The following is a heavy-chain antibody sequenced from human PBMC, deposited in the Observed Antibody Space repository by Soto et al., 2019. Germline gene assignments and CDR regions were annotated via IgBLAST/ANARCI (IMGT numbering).Heavy chain of an antibody. Sequence: EVQLVESGGGLVKPGGPLRLSCAASGFTFTRYSMNWVRQAPGKGLEWVSSISSTTNYIYYADSMKGRFTVSRDNAKNSVYLEMNSLSAEDTALYYCARESEDLTSNFDYWGQGTLVTVSS. CDR3: ARESEDLTSNFDY. V-gene: IGHV3-21*01. CDR2: ISSTTNYI. CDR1: GFTFTRYS. J-gene: IGHJ4*02.